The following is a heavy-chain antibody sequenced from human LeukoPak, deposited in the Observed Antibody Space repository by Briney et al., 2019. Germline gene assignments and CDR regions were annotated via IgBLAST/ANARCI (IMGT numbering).Heavy chain of an antibody. CDR2: IKKDGSEK. J-gene: IGHJ4*02. Sequence: PGGSLRLSCASSGFTFSSYWVTWVRQAPGKGLEGVANIKKDGSEKYYVDSVKGRFTISRDNAKNSLYLQINSLRAEDTAVYYCARDSTGSYLDYWGQGTLVTVSS. V-gene: IGHV3-7*05. D-gene: IGHD3-10*01. CDR1: GFTFSSYW. CDR3: ARDSTGSYLDY.